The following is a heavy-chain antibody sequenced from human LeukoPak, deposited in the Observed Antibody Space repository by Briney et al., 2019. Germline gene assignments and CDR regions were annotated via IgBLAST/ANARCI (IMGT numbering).Heavy chain of an antibody. D-gene: IGHD3-3*01. CDR3: ARADYDFWSGSPFDP. CDR1: GYTFPSYF. J-gene: IGHJ5*02. CDR2: INPNSGGT. Sequence: VASVKVSCKASGYTFPSYFMHWVRQAPGQGLEWMGWINPNSGGTNYAQKFQGWVTMTRDTSISTAYMELSRLRSDDTAVYYCARADYDFWSGSPFDPWGQGTLVTVSS. V-gene: IGHV1-2*04.